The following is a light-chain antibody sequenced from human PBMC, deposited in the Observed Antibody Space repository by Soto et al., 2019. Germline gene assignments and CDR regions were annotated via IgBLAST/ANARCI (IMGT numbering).Light chain of an antibody. CDR3: SSYTTTNTLWV. CDR2: EVS. J-gene: IGLJ3*02. CDR1: SSDVGAYDY. V-gene: IGLV2-14*01. Sequence: QSAMTHPASLSGSPGQSITISCTGTSSDVGAYDYVSWYQQNPGKAPKLIISEVSDRPSGVSNRFSGSKSGNTASLTISGLQAEDEADYFCSSYTTTNTLWVFGGGTQLTVL.